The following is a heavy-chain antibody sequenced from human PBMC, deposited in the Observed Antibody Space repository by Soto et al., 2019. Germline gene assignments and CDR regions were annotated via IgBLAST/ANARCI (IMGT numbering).Heavy chain of an antibody. V-gene: IGHV3-23*01. CDR1: GFTFSDYA. Sequence: EVQLLESGGGLAHPGGSMRLSCAASGFTFSDYAMSWVRQAPGEGLAWVATIGSRGTDTYYPDSVKGRFTISRDYSQNTVSLQMNSLRAVDTATYFCAKSRAAGTAVNFDFWGQGSLVTVAS. CDR3: AKSRAAGTAVNFDF. CDR2: IGSRGTDT. J-gene: IGHJ4*02. D-gene: IGHD6-13*01.